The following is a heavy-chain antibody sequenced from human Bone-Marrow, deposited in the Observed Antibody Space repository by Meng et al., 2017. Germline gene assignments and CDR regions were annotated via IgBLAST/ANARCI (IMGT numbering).Heavy chain of an antibody. CDR2: ISSSANTM. V-gene: IGHV3-48*03. CDR1: GFTFSSYE. D-gene: IGHD2-15*01. Sequence: GESLKISCAASGFTFSSYEMNWVRQTPGKGLEWPSYISSSANTMFYADSVKGRFTISRNNAENSLYLQMNGLRAEDTAVYYCARLGYCSGGSCYPLDYWGQGVLVTVSS. CDR3: ARLGYCSGGSCYPLDY. J-gene: IGHJ4*02.